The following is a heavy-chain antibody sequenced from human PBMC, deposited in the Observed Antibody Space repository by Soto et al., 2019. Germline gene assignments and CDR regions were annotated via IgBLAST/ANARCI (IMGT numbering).Heavy chain of an antibody. CDR1: GFTFSIYA. Sequence: EVQLLESGGGLVQPGGSLRLSCAASGFTFSIYAMSWVRQVPGKGLEWVSTISDSGGSAYYADSVKGRFTISRDNSKNPVDLQMNRLRAEDTGGFYLARPFGGKIGDALGPLGQGAMGTGSS. CDR2: ISDSGGSA. V-gene: IGHV3-23*01. J-gene: IGHJ3*01. CDR3: ARPFGGKIGDALGP. D-gene: IGHD1-26*01.